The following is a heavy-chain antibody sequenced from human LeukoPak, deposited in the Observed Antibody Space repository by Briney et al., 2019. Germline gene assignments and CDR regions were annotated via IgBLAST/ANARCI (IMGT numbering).Heavy chain of an antibody. CDR2: VSNSGDYI. CDR1: GFSLRSYR. Sequence: GGAPRLSRAASGFSLRSYRMKWVRPAPGEGVEWVSSVSNSGDYIHYADSVKGRFTISRDNAKNSLYLQMNSLRAEDTAVYYCAELGITMIGGVWGKGTTVTISS. D-gene: IGHD3-10*02. CDR3: AELGITMIGGV. V-gene: IGHV3-21*01. J-gene: IGHJ6*04.